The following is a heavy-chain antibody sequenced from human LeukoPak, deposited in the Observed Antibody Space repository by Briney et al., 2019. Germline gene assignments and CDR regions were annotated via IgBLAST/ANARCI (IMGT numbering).Heavy chain of an antibody. J-gene: IGHJ4*02. CDR1: GDSISTYY. CDR2: IYTSGST. V-gene: IGHV4-4*09. D-gene: IGHD6-6*01. Sequence: PSETLSLTCTVSGDSISTYYWSWIRQPPGKGLEWIGYIYTSGSTNYNPSLKSRVTISVDTSKNQFSLKLSSVTAADTAVYYCARLYSSSSPFDYWGQGTLVTVSS. CDR3: ARLYSSSSPFDY.